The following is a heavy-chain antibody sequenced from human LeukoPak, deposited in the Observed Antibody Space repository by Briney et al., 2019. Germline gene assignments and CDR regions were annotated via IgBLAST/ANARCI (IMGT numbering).Heavy chain of an antibody. CDR3: ARERRRIVATTYYFDY. D-gene: IGHD5-12*01. J-gene: IGHJ4*02. CDR2: INHSGST. CDR1: GGSFSGYY. Sequence: SETLSLTCAVYGGSFSGYYWSWIRQPPGKGLEWIGEINHSGSTNYNPSLKSRVTISVDTSKNQFSLKLSSVTAADTAVYYCARERRRIVATTYYFDYWGQGTLVTVSP. V-gene: IGHV4-34*01.